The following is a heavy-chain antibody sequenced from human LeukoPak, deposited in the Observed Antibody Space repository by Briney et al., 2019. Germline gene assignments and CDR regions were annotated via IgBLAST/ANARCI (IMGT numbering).Heavy chain of an antibody. J-gene: IGHJ4*02. CDR3: ARHLNNCGDDCYIFDY. Sequence: PSETLSLTCTVSGGXIFSYYWSWIRQPPGKGLEWRGYIYYSGSTNYNPSLKSRVTISVDTSKNQFSLRVSSVTAADTAVYYCARHLNNCGDDCYIFDYWGQGTLVTVSS. CDR2: IYYSGST. D-gene: IGHD2-21*01. CDR1: GGXIFSYY. V-gene: IGHV4-59*08.